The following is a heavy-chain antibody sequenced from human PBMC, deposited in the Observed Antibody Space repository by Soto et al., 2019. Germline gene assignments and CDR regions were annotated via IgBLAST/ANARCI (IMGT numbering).Heavy chain of an antibody. V-gene: IGHV3-11*01. D-gene: IGHD2-15*01. CDR1: GFTFSDYY. Sequence: QVQLVESGGDLVKPGWSLKITCAASGFTFSDYYMSWIRQAPGKGLEWVSYISSSVTTIYYADSVKGRFTISWDNSKNSLYLQMNSLRVEDTAVYYCARALHAFDIWGQGTMVTVSS. CDR2: ISSSVTTI. CDR3: ARALHAFDI. J-gene: IGHJ3*02.